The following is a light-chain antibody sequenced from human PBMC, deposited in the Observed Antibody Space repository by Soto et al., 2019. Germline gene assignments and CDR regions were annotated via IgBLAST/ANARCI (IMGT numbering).Light chain of an antibody. V-gene: IGKV1-9*01. CDR3: QQVNTYPIT. CDR2: TTS. J-gene: IGKJ5*01. CDR1: QGISSY. Sequence: DIQLTQSPSFLSASVGDRVTITCRASQGISSYLAWYQQKPGKAPNLLIYTTSTLQSGVPSRFSGSGSGTEVTLTISTLHPEDFATYYRQQVNTYPITFGQGARLEIK.